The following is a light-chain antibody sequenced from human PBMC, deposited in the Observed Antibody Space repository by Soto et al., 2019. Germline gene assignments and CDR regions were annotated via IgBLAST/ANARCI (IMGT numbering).Light chain of an antibody. CDR1: QSISSF. CDR3: QQSYSTPYP. V-gene: IGKV1-39*01. J-gene: IGKJ2*01. CDR2: AAS. Sequence: DIQMTQSPSSLSASVGDRVTITCRASQSISSFLNWFQQKPGKAPKLLLYAASSLQSGVPSRFSGSGSGTDFTLTISSLQPEDSVTYYCQQSYSTPYPFGQGTKLEIK.